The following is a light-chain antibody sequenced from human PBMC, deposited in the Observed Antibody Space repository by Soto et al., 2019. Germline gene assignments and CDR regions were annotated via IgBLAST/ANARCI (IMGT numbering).Light chain of an antibody. CDR1: QSLSRTY. CDR3: QPHASSPRT. J-gene: IGKJ1*01. V-gene: IGKV3-20*01. Sequence: ESVLTQSPGTLSLSPGERATLSCRASQSLSRTYLAWYQQNPGQAPRLLIYGASSRATGIPDRFSGSGYGTDFTLTISRLEPEDFAVYYCQPHASSPRTFGQGTKVEIK. CDR2: GAS.